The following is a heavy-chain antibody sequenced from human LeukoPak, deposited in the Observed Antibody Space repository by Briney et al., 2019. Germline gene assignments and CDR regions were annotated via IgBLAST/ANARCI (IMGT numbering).Heavy chain of an antibody. CDR1: GGSVSSGSYY. J-gene: IGHJ4*02. D-gene: IGHD3-22*01. V-gene: IGHV4-61*01. CDR2: IYYSGST. Sequence: SETLSLTCTVSGGSVSSGSYYWGWIRQPPGKGLEWIGYIYYSGSTNYNPSLKSRVTISVDTSKNQFSLRLSSVTAADTAMYYCAREGGSRDSGYLRPYNFDYWGQGTLVTVSS. CDR3: AREGGSRDSGYLRPYNFDY.